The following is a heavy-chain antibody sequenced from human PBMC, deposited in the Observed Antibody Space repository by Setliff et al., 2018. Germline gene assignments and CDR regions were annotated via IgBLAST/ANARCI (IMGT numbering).Heavy chain of an antibody. CDR3: AFNSGWYGYYFDY. V-gene: IGHV1-24*01. J-gene: IGHJ4*02. Sequence: VKVSCKVSGYTLTELSMHWVRQAPGKGLEWMGGFDPEDGETIYAQKFQGRVTMTEDTSTDTAYMELSSLRSEDTAVYYCAFNSGWYGYYFDYWGQGTLVTVSS. CDR1: GYTLTELS. CDR2: FDPEDGET. D-gene: IGHD6-19*01.